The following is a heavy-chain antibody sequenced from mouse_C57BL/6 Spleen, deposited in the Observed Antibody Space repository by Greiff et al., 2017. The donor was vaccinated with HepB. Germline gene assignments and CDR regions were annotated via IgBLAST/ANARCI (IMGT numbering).Heavy chain of an antibody. D-gene: IGHD1-1*01. J-gene: IGHJ1*03. CDR2: IWSGGST. V-gene: IGHV2-4*01. CDR3: ANYDGSRGYFDV. Sequence: QVQLKESGPGLVQPSQSLSITCTVSGFSLTSYGVHWVRQPPGKGLEWLGVIWSGGSTDYNAAFISRLSISKDNSKSQVFFKMNSLQADDTAIYYCANYDGSRGYFDVWGTGTTVTVSS. CDR1: GFSLTSYG.